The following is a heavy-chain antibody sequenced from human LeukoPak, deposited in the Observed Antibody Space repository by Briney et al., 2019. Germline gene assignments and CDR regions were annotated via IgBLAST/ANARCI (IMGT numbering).Heavy chain of an antibody. V-gene: IGHV4-34*01. CDR1: GGSFSGHY. CDR3: TAQWLTGRVMTD. D-gene: IGHD6-19*01. J-gene: IGHJ4*02. Sequence: PSETLSLTCAVCGGSFSGHYWSWLRQPPGKGREWIGEINHSGSITYSPSLTSRVTISVDTSKNQGSLKLRSVTAADTAVYYCTAQWLTGRVMTDWGQGTLVTVSS. CDR2: INHSGSI.